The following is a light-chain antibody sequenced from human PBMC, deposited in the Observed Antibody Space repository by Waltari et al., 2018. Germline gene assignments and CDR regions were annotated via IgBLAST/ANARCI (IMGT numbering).Light chain of an antibody. J-gene: IGLJ2*01. CDR1: NIGGYS. CDR3: QVSDSTADLVV. CDR2: YDS. V-gene: IGLV3-21*04. Sequence: SYVLTQPPSVSVAPGETSRITCGGDNIGGYSVPWYQQKPGQAPVLVLYYDSNRPSGIPERFSGSNFGNTATLTISRVEAGDEADYYCQVSDSTADLVVFGGGTKLTVL.